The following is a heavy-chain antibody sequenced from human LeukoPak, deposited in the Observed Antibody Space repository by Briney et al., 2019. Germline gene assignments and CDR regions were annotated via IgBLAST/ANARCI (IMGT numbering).Heavy chain of an antibody. V-gene: IGHV1-69*13. CDR1: GGTFSSYA. CDR3: ARGSHYYDSSGYPTYEYFQH. J-gene: IGHJ1*01. D-gene: IGHD3-22*01. CDR2: IIPIFGTA. Sequence: SVKVSCTASGGTFSSYAISWVRQAPGQGLEWMGGIIPIFGTANYAQKFQGRVTITADESTSTAYMELSSLRSEDTAVYYCARGSHYYDSSGYPTYEYFQHWGQGTLVTVSS.